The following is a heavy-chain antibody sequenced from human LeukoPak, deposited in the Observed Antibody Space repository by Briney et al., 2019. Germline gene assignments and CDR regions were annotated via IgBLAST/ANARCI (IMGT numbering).Heavy chain of an antibody. D-gene: IGHD3-10*01. Sequence: GESLKTSCKGSGYSFTDYWIGWVRQMPGEGLQWMGIIYPDDSDIRYSPSFQGQVTISADKSIITAYLQWSSLKASDTAMYYCARHGRGSRSPNAFDIWGQGTMVTVS. CDR2: IYPDDSDI. V-gene: IGHV5-51*01. CDR3: ARHGRGSRSPNAFDI. J-gene: IGHJ3*02. CDR1: GYSFTDYW.